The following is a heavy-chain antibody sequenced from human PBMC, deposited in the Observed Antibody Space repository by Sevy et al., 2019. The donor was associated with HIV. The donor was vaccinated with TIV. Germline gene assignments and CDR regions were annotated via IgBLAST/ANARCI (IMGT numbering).Heavy chain of an antibody. D-gene: IGHD2-2*01. CDR2: IYHSGST. Sequence: SETLSLTCAVSGYSISSGYYWGWIRQPPGKGLEWIGSIYHSGSTYYNPSLKSRVTISVDTSKNQFSLKLSSVTAADTAVYYCARQRYCSSTSCYYFDYWGQGTLVTVSS. V-gene: IGHV4-38-2*01. CDR3: ARQRYCSSTSCYYFDY. J-gene: IGHJ4*02. CDR1: GYSISSGYY.